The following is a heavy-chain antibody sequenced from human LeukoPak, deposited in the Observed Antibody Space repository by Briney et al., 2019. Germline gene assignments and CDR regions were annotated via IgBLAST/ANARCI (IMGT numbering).Heavy chain of an antibody. Sequence: GGSLRLSCAASGIIVSSNYMSWVRQAPGKGLEWVSTVSTTGGSTYYADSVKGRFTISRDNSKDTLYLQMNSLRAEDTAVYYCAKCSGWFVRGKDYYYYMDVWGKGTTVTVSS. CDR1: GIIVSSNY. J-gene: IGHJ6*03. CDR3: AKCSGWFVRGKDYYYYMDV. V-gene: IGHV3-23*01. CDR2: VSTTGGST. D-gene: IGHD6-19*01.